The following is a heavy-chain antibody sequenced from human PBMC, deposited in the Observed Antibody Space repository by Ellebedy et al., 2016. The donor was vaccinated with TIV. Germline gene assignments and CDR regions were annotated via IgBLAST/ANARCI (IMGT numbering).Heavy chain of an antibody. CDR3: ARRGSYGDYAVQINSWLDT. J-gene: IGHJ5*02. D-gene: IGHD4-17*01. Sequence: PGGSLRLSCAASGFSFRSYWMSWVRQAPGKGLEWVANIYQDGGVQYYVDSVKGRFTISRVNADNSLFLQMNCLRAEDTAVYYCARRGSYGDYAVQINSWLDTWGRGTLVAVSS. V-gene: IGHV3-7*01. CDR1: GFSFRSYW. CDR2: IYQDGGVQ.